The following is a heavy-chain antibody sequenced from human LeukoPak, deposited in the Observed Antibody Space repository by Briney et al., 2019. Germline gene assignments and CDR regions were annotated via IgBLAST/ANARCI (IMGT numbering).Heavy chain of an antibody. J-gene: IGHJ4*02. Sequence: PSETLSLTCTVSGGSISSYYWSWIRQPAGKGLEWIGRIYTSGSTNYNPSLKSRVTMSVDTPKNQFSLKLSSVTAADTAVYYCARANGYCSGGSCYPYFDYWGQGTLVTVSS. V-gene: IGHV4-4*07. D-gene: IGHD2-15*01. CDR1: GGSISSYY. CDR2: IYTSGST. CDR3: ARANGYCSGGSCYPYFDY.